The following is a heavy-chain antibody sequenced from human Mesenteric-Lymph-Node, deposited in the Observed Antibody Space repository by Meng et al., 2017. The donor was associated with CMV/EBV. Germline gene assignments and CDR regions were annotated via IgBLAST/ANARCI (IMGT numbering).Heavy chain of an antibody. CDR2: IYSGGST. CDR3: AREVPDSSGYYYPY. CDR1: GFTVSNSF. V-gene: IGHV3-53*01. D-gene: IGHD3-22*01. J-gene: IGHJ4*02. Sequence: GESLKISCAASGFTVSNSFMNWVRQAPGKGLEWVSVIYSGGSTYYADSVRGRFTISRDNPKNTLFLQMNGLRVDDTAVYYCAREVPDSSGYYYPYWGQGTPVTVSS.